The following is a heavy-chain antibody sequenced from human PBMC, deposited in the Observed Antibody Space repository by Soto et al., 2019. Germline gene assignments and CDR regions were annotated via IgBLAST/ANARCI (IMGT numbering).Heavy chain of an antibody. CDR1: GFTFSSYA. CDR2: ISYDGSNK. Sequence: QVQLVESGGGVVQPGRSLRLSCAASGFTFSSYAMHWVRQAPGKGLEWVAVISYDGSNKYYADSVKGRFTISRDNSKNTLYLQMNSLRAEDTAGYHPARYRLRHNSNDLPYYYYGMDVLGQGTTVTVSS. V-gene: IGHV3-30-3*01. CDR3: ARYRLRHNSNDLPYYYYGMDV. D-gene: IGHD1-1*01. J-gene: IGHJ6*02.